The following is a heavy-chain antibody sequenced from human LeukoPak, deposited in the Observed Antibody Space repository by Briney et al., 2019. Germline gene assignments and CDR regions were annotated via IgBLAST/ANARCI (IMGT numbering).Heavy chain of an antibody. D-gene: IGHD3-10*01. CDR3: ARYYGVDIDY. Sequence: GGSLRLSCAASGFTFSSYEMNWVRQAPGKGLEWVSYISSSGSTIYYAGSVKGRFTISRDNAKNSLYLQMNRLRAEDRAVYYCARYYGVDIDYWGQGTLVTVSS. V-gene: IGHV3-48*03. CDR1: GFTFSSYE. CDR2: ISSSGSTI. J-gene: IGHJ4*02.